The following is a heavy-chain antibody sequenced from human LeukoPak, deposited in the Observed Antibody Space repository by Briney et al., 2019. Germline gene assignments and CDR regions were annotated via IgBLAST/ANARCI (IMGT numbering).Heavy chain of an antibody. CDR1: GGSISSYY. D-gene: IGHD5-12*01. CDR3: ARAVQAGGYSGYDFDPSYFDY. J-gene: IGHJ4*02. CDR2: IYYSGST. V-gene: IGHV4-59*01. Sequence: SETLSLTCTVSGGSISSYYWSWIRQPPGKGLEWIGYIYYSGSTNCNPSLKSRVTISVDTSKNQFSLKPSSVTAADTAVYYCARAVQAGGYSGYDFDPSYFDYWGQGTLVTVSS.